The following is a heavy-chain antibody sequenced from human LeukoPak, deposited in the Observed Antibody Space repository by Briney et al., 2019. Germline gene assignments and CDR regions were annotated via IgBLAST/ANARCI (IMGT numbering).Heavy chain of an antibody. CDR3: ARDMWQQFDWFDP. CDR1: GGSISSYY. CDR2: IYYSGST. V-gene: IGHV4-59*01. D-gene: IGHD6-13*01. Sequence: SETLSLTCTVSGGSISSYYWSWIRQPPGKGLEWIGYIYYSGSTSYNPSLKSRVTISVDTSKSQFSLRLSSVTAADTAVYYCARDMWQQFDWFDPWGQGTLVTVSS. J-gene: IGHJ5*02.